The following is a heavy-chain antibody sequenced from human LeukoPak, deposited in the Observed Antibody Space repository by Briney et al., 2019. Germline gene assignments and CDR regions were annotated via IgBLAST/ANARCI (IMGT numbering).Heavy chain of an antibody. J-gene: IGHJ3*02. CDR3: AKGAKQWLVPHDAFDI. D-gene: IGHD6-19*01. V-gene: IGHV3-30*18. Sequence: PGRSLRLSCAASGFTFSSYGMPWVRQAPGKGLEWVAVISYDGSNKYYADSVKGRFTISRDNSKNTLYLQMNSLRAEDTAVYYCAKGAKQWLVPHDAFDIWGQGTMVTVSS. CDR2: ISYDGSNK. CDR1: GFTFSSYG.